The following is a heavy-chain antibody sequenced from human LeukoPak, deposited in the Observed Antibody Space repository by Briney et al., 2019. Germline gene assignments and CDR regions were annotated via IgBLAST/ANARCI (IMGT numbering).Heavy chain of an antibody. CDR1: GGSISSYY. J-gene: IGHJ4*02. CDR2: IYYSGST. V-gene: IGHV4-59*01. D-gene: IGHD1-14*01. CDR3: ARGRTLYYFDY. Sequence: ASETLSLTCTVSGGSISSYYWSWIRQPPGKGLEWIGYIYYSGSTNYNPSLKSRVTISVDTSKNQFSLKLSSVTAADTAVYYCARGRTLYYFDYWGQGTLVTVSS.